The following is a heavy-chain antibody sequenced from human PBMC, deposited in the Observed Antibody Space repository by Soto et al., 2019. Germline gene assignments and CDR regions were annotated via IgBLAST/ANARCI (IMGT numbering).Heavy chain of an antibody. D-gene: IGHD3-22*01. CDR1: GFTFSSYG. Sequence: GESLKISCAASGFTFSSYGMHWVRQAPGKGLEWVAVISYDGSNKYYADSVKGRFTISRDNSKNTLYLQMNSLRAEDTAVYYCAKRQYYYDSSGYYPEYYFDYWGQGTLVTVSS. CDR3: AKRQYYYDSSGYYPEYYFDY. J-gene: IGHJ4*02. V-gene: IGHV3-30*18. CDR2: ISYDGSNK.